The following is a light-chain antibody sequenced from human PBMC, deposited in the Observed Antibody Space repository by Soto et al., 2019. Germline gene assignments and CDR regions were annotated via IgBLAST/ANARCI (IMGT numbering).Light chain of an antibody. CDR1: ESVTSTF. CDR2: EAS. Sequence: DIVLTQSPGILSLSPGDRATLSCRSSESVTSTFLAWYQQKRGQAPSLLIYEASSRASGNPDRFSGSGSGKDFTLTISKVEPEDVAVYYCQQYFNSPYMYTFGQGTELEIQ. V-gene: IGKV3-20*01. J-gene: IGKJ2*01. CDR3: QQYFNSPYMYT.